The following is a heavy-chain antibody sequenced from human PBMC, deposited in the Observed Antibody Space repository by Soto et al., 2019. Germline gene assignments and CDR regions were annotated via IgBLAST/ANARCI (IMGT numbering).Heavy chain of an antibody. CDR2: IYYSGST. V-gene: IGHV4-31*03. Sequence: SETLSLTCTVSGGSISSGGYYWSWIRQHPGKGLEWIGYIYYSGSTYYNPSLKSRVTISVDTSKNQFSLKLSSVTAADTAVYYCARGLVVAATAYDYWGQGTLVTVS. CDR1: GGSISSGGYY. CDR3: ARGLVVAATAYDY. J-gene: IGHJ4*02. D-gene: IGHD2-15*01.